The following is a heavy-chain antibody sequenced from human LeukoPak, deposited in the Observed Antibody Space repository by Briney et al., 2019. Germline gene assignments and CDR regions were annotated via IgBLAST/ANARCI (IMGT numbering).Heavy chain of an antibody. V-gene: IGHV3-23*01. CDR1: GFTFSNYA. Sequence: GGSLRLSCAASGFTFSNYAMSWVRQAPGKGLEWVSGISGSGGSTYYADSVKGRFTISRDSSKHTLYLQMNSLRAEDTAVYYCAKDRNIIMAPGSLNWFDPWGQGTLVTVSS. CDR2: ISGSGGST. CDR3: AKDRNIIMAPGSLNWFDP. D-gene: IGHD1-14*01. J-gene: IGHJ5*02.